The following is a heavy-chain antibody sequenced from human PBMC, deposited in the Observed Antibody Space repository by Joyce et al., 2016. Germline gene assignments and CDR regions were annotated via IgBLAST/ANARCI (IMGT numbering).Heavy chain of an antibody. CDR1: GDSFTTGGYA. D-gene: IGHD3-10*01. V-gene: IGHV4-30-2*01. J-gene: IGHJ4*02. CDR2: IYHSGST. CDR3: ARAPRGPGYFDS. Sequence: QLLLQESGPGLVKTSQTLSLTCAVSGDSFTTGGYAWNWIRQPPGKGREWIGDIYHSGSTHFTPSLQSRVTISLDRSKSQFSLKLSSVTAADTAVYYCARAPRGPGYFDSWGQGTLVTVSS.